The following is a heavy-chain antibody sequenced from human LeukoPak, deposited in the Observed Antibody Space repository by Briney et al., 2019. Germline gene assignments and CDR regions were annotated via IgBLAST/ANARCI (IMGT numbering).Heavy chain of an antibody. CDR1: GYTFTGYY. D-gene: IGHD2-2*01. CDR3: ARLLVVPVANWFDP. Sequence: ASVKVSCKASGYTFTGYYMHWVRQAPGQGLEGMGWINPNSGGTNYAQKFQGRVTMTRDTSISTAYMELSRLRSDDTAVYYCARLLVVPVANWFDPWGQGTLVTVSS. CDR2: INPNSGGT. V-gene: IGHV1-2*02. J-gene: IGHJ5*02.